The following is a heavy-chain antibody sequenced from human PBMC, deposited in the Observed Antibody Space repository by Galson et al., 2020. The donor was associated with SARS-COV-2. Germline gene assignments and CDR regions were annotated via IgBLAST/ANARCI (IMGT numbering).Heavy chain of an antibody. CDR1: GFTFKNYE. J-gene: IGHJ5*02. D-gene: IGHD3-10*01. CDR3: ARGGPDYSVSGSHNWFDP. Sequence: GGSLRLSCAASGFTFKNYEMNWIRQAPGKGLEWVSYISVSGTFMYYADSVKGRFIISRDNDKNSLYLQMNSLRAEDTAVYYCARGGPDYSVSGSHNWFDPWGQGTLVTVSS. V-gene: IGHV3-48*03. CDR2: ISVSGTFM.